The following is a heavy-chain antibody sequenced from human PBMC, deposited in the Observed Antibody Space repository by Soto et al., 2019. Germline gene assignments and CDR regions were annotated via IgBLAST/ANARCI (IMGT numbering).Heavy chain of an antibody. D-gene: IGHD2-15*01. CDR2: IVPIFGTT. Sequence: QVQLVQSGAEVKKPGSSMKVSCKASGGTFSTYTISWVRQAPGQGLEWMGGIVPIFGTTNYPQKFQGRVTITADESTSTAYMDLSSLTSDDMAEYYCARSAPVRCSGWSCYRLGAFDVWGQGTMVTVSS. CDR1: GGTFSTYT. V-gene: IGHV1-69*01. J-gene: IGHJ3*01. CDR3: ARSAPVRCSGWSCYRLGAFDV.